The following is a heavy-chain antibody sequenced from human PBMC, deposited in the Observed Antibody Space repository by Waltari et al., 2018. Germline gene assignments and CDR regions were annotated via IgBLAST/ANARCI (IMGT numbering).Heavy chain of an antibody. D-gene: IGHD3-22*01. CDR3: ARVSMIVVVIASYYFDY. V-gene: IGHV1-2*02. J-gene: IGHJ4*02. Sequence: QVQLVQSGAEVKKPGASVKVSCKASGYTFTGYYMHWVRQAPGQGLEWMGWINPISGGTNYAQKFQGRVTMTRDTSISTAYMELSRLRSDDTAVYYCARVSMIVVVIASYYFDYWGQGTLVTVSS. CDR2: INPISGGT. CDR1: GYTFTGYY.